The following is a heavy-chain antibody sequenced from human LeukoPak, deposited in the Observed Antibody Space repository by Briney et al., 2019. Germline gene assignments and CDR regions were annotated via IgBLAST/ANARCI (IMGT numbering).Heavy chain of an antibody. V-gene: IGHV3-33*01. Sequence: GGSLRLSCAASGFTFSSHAMHWVRQAPGKGLEWVAVIWYDGSNEYYADSVKGRFTISRDNFKDTLYLQMNSLRAEDTAVYYCARDDRNAFDIWGQRTMVTVSS. CDR2: IWYDGSNE. J-gene: IGHJ3*02. CDR1: GFTFSSHA. CDR3: ARDDRNAFDI.